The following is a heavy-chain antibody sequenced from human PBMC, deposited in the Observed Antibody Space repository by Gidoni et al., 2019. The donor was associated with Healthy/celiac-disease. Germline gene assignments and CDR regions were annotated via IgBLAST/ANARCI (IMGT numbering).Heavy chain of an antibody. CDR2: IYYSGST. V-gene: IGHV4-39*01. J-gene: IGHJ4*02. Sequence: QLQLQESGPGLVKPSETLSLTCTVSGGSIRSSSYYWGWIRQPPGKGLEWIGSIYYSGSTYYNPSLKSRVTISVDTSKNQFSLKLSSVTAADTAVYYCARQFFRLAVAGDYWGQGTLVTVSS. D-gene: IGHD6-19*01. CDR3: ARQFFRLAVAGDY. CDR1: GGSIRSSSYY.